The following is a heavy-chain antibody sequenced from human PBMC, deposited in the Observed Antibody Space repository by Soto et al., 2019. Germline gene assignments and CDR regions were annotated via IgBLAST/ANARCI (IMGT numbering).Heavy chain of an antibody. CDR2: MNPNNGNT. J-gene: IGHJ6*02. CDR1: GYTFTSYD. D-gene: IGHD3-3*01. V-gene: IGHV1-8*01. Sequence: ASVKVSCKASGYTFTSYDINWVRQATGQGLEWMGWMNPNNGNTGYAQKFQGRVTMTRNTSISTAYMELSSLRSEDTAVYYCARNWGPYYDFWSGSYYYGMDVWGQGTTVTVSS. CDR3: ARNWGPYYDFWSGSYYYGMDV.